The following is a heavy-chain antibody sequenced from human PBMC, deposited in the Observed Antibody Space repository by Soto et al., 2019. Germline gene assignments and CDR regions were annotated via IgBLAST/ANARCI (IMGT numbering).Heavy chain of an antibody. D-gene: IGHD6-13*01. V-gene: IGHV3-30*03. CDR1: GFTFSSYG. CDR3: ARKGYGGRWSLGY. J-gene: IGHJ4*02. Sequence: QVQLVESGGGVVQPGRSLRLSCAASGFTFSSYGMHWARQAPGEGLEWVAVISYDGNRKYYADSVKGRFTISRDFSKNTVELHMNSLRVEDSAVYFCARKGYGGRWSLGYWGQGILVT. CDR2: ISYDGNRK.